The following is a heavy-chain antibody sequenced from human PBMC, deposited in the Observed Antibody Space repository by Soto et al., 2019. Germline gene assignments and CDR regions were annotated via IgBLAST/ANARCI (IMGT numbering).Heavy chain of an antibody. CDR2: IWYDGTNK. Sequence: QVQLVESGGGVVQPGRSLRLSCATSGFTFSSYGMHWVRQGPGKGLEWVAVIWYDGTNKYYADSVNGRFTISRDDSKNTLYLQMNSLGAEDTAVYYCARGPMTSVTTWGDWYFDLWGRGTLVTVSS. CDR3: ARGPMTSVTTWGDWYFDL. CDR1: GFTFSSYG. V-gene: IGHV3-33*01. J-gene: IGHJ2*01. D-gene: IGHD4-17*01.